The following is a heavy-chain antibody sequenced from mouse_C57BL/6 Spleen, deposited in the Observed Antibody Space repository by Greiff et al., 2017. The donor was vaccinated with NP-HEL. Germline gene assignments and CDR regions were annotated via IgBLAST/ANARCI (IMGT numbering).Heavy chain of an antibody. CDR2: IHPNSGST. D-gene: IGHD2-2*01. V-gene: IGHV1-64*01. J-gene: IGHJ3*01. Sequence: QVQLQQPGAELVKPGASVKLSCKASGYTFTSYWMDWVKQRPGQGLEWIGMIHPNSGSTNYNEKFKSKATLTVDKSSSTAYMQLSSLTSEDSAVYYCARWTGSWFAYWGQGTLATVSA. CDR1: GYTFTSYW. CDR3: ARWTGSWFAY.